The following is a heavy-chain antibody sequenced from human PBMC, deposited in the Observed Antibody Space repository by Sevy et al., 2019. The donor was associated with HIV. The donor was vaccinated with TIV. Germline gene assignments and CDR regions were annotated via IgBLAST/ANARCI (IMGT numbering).Heavy chain of an antibody. V-gene: IGHV1-2*02. D-gene: IGHD3-22*01. Sequence: ASVKVSCKASGYTFTGYSMHWVRQAPGQGLEWMGWINPNSGGTNYAQKFQGRVTMTRETSIRTAYMELSRLRFDDTAVYYCARVWNSDYYDSSGPNWFDPWGQGTLVTVSS. J-gene: IGHJ5*02. CDR2: INPNSGGT. CDR3: ARVWNSDYYDSSGPNWFDP. CDR1: GYTFTGYS.